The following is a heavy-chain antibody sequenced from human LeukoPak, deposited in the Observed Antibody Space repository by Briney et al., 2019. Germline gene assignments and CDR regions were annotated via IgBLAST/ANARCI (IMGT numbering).Heavy chain of an antibody. V-gene: IGHV4-34*01. CDR3: ASSDGIARKYFQH. CDR1: GGSFSGYY. J-gene: IGHJ1*01. D-gene: IGHD6-13*01. CDR2: INQSGST. Sequence: PSETLSLTCALYGGSFSGYYWSWIRQPPGKGLEWIGEINQSGSTNYNPSLKSRVTISVDKSKNQFSLKLNSLTAADTAVYYCASSDGIARKYFQHWGQGTLVTVSS.